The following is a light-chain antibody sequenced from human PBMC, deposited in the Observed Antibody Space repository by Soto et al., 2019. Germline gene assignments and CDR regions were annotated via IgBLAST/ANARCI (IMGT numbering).Light chain of an antibody. CDR2: DTS. V-gene: IGKV3-11*01. CDR1: QSVSSY. CDR3: QQRSNWPPLT. J-gene: IGKJ4*01. Sequence: EIVLTQSPATLSLSPGERATLSCRASQSVSSYLAWYQQKPGQAPRLLIYDTSNRATGIPARFSGSGSGTDFTLTSSSLEPEDFAVYYCQQRSNWPPLTVGGGPKVEIK.